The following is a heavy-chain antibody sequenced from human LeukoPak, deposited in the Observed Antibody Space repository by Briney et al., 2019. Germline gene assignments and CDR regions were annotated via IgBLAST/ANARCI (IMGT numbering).Heavy chain of an antibody. J-gene: IGHJ4*02. Sequence: GASVKVSCKASGGTFSSYAISWVRQAPGQGLGWIGRIIPIFGTANYAQKSQGRVTITTDESTGTAYMELSSLRSEDTAVYYCASGPRDYDILTGYYQTLDYWGQGTLVTVSS. V-gene: IGHV1-69*05. CDR1: GGTFSSYA. D-gene: IGHD3-9*01. CDR2: IIPIFGTA. CDR3: ASGPRDYDILTGYYQTLDY.